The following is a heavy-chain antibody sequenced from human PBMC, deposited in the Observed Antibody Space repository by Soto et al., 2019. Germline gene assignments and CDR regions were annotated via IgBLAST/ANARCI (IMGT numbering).Heavy chain of an antibody. Sequence: QVQLVQSGAEVKKPGSSVKVSCKASGGTFSSYAISWVRQAPGQGLEWLGGIIPIFGTATYAQKFQGRGTITADESTSTAYRELSSLRSEDTAVYYCARDHVDTAMVIDYYYGMDVCGRGTTVTVSS. J-gene: IGHJ6*02. CDR2: IIPIFGTA. CDR1: GGTFSSYA. V-gene: IGHV1-69*01. CDR3: ARDHVDTAMVIDYYYGMDV. D-gene: IGHD5-18*01.